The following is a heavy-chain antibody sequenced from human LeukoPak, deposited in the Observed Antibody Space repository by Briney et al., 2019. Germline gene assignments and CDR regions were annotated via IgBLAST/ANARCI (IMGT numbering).Heavy chain of an antibody. CDR1: GYTFTSYD. CDR2: MNPNSGNT. D-gene: IGHD2-15*01. CDR3: ARTGVVVARRHDAFDI. Sequence: GASVKVSCKASGYTFTSYDINGVRQATGKGLEGMGWMNPNSGNTVYAQKFQGRVTMARDMSTRTVYMELSSLRPDDSVVYYCARTGVVVARRHDAFDIWGQGTMVTVSS. J-gene: IGHJ3*02. V-gene: IGHV1-8*02.